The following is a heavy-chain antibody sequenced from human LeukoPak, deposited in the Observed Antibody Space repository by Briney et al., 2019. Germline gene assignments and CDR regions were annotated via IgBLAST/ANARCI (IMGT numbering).Heavy chain of an antibody. CDR1: GFTFRDHY. J-gene: IGHJ4*02. Sequence: PGGSLRLSCAASGFTFRDHYMDWVRQAPGKGLQWVGRTRNKANSYTTEYAASVKGRFTISRDYSKNSLYLQMNSLKTEDTAVYYCARASMRGSLYYFDYSGQGTLVTVSS. D-gene: IGHD1-26*01. V-gene: IGHV3-72*01. CDR2: TRNKANSYTT. CDR3: ARASMRGSLYYFDY.